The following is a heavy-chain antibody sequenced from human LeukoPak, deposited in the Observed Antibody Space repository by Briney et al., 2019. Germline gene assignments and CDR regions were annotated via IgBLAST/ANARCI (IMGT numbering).Heavy chain of an antibody. J-gene: IGHJ4*02. V-gene: IGHV3-23*01. D-gene: IGHD3-10*01. CDR3: AKDKDYGSGSYFDY. Sequence: GGSLGLSCAASGFTFSNYAINRVRQAPGKGLEWVSAISGSGGSTYYADSVKGRFTISRDNSRNTLYLQMNSLRAEDTAVYYCAKDKDYGSGSYFDYWGQGTLVTVSS. CDR2: ISGSGGST. CDR1: GFTFSNYA.